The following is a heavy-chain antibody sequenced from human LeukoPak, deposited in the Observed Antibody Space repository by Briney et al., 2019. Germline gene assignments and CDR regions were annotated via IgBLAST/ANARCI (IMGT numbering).Heavy chain of an antibody. J-gene: IGHJ4*02. CDR2: IYYSGST. D-gene: IGHD6-13*01. CDR1: GGSISSGGYY. CDR3: AWYSCKPVFDY. V-gene: IGHV4-31*03. Sequence: SETLSLTCTVSGGSISSGGYYWSWIRQHPGKGLEWIGYIYYSGSTYYNPSLKSRVTISVDTSKNQFSLKLSSVTAADTAVYYCAWYSCKPVFDYWGQGTLVTVSS.